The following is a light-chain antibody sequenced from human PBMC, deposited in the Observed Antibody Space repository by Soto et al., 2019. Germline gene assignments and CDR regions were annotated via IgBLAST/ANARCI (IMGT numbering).Light chain of an antibody. V-gene: IGKV3-15*01. CDR2: GAS. Sequence: ERVMTQSPATLSVSPGERVTLPCRASQTVGSDLAWYQQKPGQAPRLLIYGASTRATDIPARFSGSGSETKFTLTISSLQSEDFAVYYCHQYYSWPLTFGGGTKVEI. CDR3: HQYYSWPLT. CDR1: QTVGSD. J-gene: IGKJ4*01.